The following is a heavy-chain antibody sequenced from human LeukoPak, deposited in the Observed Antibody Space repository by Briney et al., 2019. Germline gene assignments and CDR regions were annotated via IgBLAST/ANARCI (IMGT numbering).Heavy chain of an antibody. CDR2: IRYDGSSK. CDR3: ARGGSYLSAFDI. CDR1: EFTFSSYG. D-gene: IGHD1-26*01. V-gene: IGHV3-30*02. J-gene: IGHJ3*02. Sequence: GGSLRLSCAASEFTFSSYGMHWVRQAPGKGLEWVAFIRYDGSSKYYTNSVKGRFTISRDNSKNTLYLQMNSLRAEDTAVYYCARGGSYLSAFDIWGQGTMVTVSS.